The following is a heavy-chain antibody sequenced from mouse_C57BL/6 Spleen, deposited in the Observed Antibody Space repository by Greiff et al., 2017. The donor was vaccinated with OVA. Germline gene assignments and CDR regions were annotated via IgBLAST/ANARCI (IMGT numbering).Heavy chain of an antibody. V-gene: IGHV1-50*01. CDR1: GYTFTSYW. CDR2: IDPSDSYT. J-gene: IGHJ4*01. D-gene: IGHD2-14*01. CDR3: ARRRDRGAMDY. Sequence: VQLQQPGAELVKPGASVKLSCKASGYTFTSYWMQWVKQRPGQGLEWIGEIDPSDSYTNYNQKFKGKATLTVDTSSSTAYMQLSSLTSEDSAVYYCARRRDRGAMDYWGQGTSVTVSS.